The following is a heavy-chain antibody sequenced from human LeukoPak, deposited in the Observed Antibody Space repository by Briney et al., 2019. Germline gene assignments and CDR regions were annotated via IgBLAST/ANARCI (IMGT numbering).Heavy chain of an antibody. CDR3: AREQSIFGTNYYGMDV. CDR1: GDTFNNFH. D-gene: IGHD3-3*01. V-gene: IGHV1-69*05. J-gene: IGHJ6*02. Sequence: ASVKVSCKVSGDTFNNFHITWVRQAPGQGLEWMGGIMPTIGTANYAQTFRGRLTITTDESTTTVYMELRSLISEDTAVYYCAREQSIFGTNYYGMDVWGQGTTVTVSS. CDR2: IMPTIGTA.